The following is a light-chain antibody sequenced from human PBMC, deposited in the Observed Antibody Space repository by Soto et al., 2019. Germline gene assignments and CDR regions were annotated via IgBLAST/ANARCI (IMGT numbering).Light chain of an antibody. J-gene: IGKJ1*01. CDR3: QQYGSSPPWT. CDR1: QSVSSSY. V-gene: IGKV3-20*01. CDR2: GAS. Sequence: EIVLTQSPGTLSLSPGERATLSCRAIQSVSSSYLAWYQQKPGQAPRLLIYGASSRATGIPDRFSGSGSGTDFILTISRLEPEDFAVYYCQQYGSSPPWTVXQGTKADIK.